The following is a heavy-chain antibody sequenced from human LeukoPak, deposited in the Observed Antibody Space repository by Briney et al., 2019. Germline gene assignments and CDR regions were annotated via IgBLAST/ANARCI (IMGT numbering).Heavy chain of an antibody. D-gene: IGHD1-26*01. CDR3: AKDQGGSPDYYYYGMDV. J-gene: IGHJ6*02. CDR2: ISYDGSNK. Sequence: GGSLRLSCAASGFTFSSYAMHWVRQAPGKGLEWVAVISYDGSNKYYADSVKGRFTISRDNSKNTLYLQMNSLRAEDTAVYYCAKDQGGSPDYYYYGMDVWGQGTTVTVSS. CDR1: GFTFSSYA. V-gene: IGHV3-30-3*01.